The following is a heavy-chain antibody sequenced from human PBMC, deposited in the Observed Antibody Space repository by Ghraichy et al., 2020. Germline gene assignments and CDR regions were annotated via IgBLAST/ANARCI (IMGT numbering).Heavy chain of an antibody. J-gene: IGHJ5*02. Sequence: SETLSLTCTVSGGSISSSNYYWGWIRQPPGKGLEWIGSIYYSGSTYYSPSLKHRVTISVDTSKNQFSLRLSSVTTADTAVYYCTKTYYDILTASFHPWGQGTLVTVSS. CDR3: TKTYYDILTASFHP. V-gene: IGHV4-39*01. CDR1: GGSISSSNYY. CDR2: IYYSGST. D-gene: IGHD3-9*01.